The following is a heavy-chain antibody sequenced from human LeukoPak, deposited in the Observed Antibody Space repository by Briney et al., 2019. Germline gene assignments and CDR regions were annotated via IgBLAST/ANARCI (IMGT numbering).Heavy chain of an antibody. J-gene: IGHJ6*02. Sequence: PGGSLRLSCGASGFTFSSYGMHWVRQAPGKGLEWVAVISYDGSNKYYADSVKGRFTISRDNSKNTLYLQMNSLRAEDTAVYYYAKDIYDFWSGYSYYYGMDVWGQGTTVTVSS. D-gene: IGHD3-3*01. V-gene: IGHV3-30*18. CDR3: AKDIYDFWSGYSYYYGMDV. CDR1: GFTFSSYG. CDR2: ISYDGSNK.